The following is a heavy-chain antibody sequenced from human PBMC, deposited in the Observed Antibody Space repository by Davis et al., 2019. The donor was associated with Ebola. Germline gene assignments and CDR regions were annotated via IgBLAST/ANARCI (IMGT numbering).Heavy chain of an antibody. V-gene: IGHV3-48*02. CDR2: IRSYGDTI. CDR3: ARDPHALDM. J-gene: IGHJ3*02. Sequence: GESLMIPCGFSGFSLRSYSMNWVRQAPGKGLEWVAYIRSYGDTIHYADSVKGRFTISRDTAKNSLYLQMNSLRDEDTAMYYCARDPHALDMWGQGTMVTVSS. CDR1: GFSLRSYS.